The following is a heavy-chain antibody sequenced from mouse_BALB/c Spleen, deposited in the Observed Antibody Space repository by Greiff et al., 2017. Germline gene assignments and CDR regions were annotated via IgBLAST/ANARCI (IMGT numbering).Heavy chain of an antibody. CDR2: INSNGGST. D-gene: IGHD2-10*02. CDR1: GFTFSSYG. CDR3: AREKYGNYVGYYYAMDY. V-gene: IGHV5-6-3*01. J-gene: IGHJ4*01. Sequence: LVESGGGLVQPGGSLKLSCAASGFTFSSYGMSWVRQTPDKRLELVATINSNGGSTYYPDSVKGRFTISRDNAKNTLYLQMSSLKSEDTAMYYCAREKYGNYVGYYYAMDYWGQGTSVTVSS.